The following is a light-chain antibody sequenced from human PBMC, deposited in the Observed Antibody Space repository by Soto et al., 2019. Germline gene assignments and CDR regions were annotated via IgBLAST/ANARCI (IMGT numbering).Light chain of an antibody. J-gene: IGLJ2*01. Sequence: QAVVTQEPSLTVSPGGTVILTCGSSTGAVTSGHYPYWFQQKPGQAPKTLIYDTTNQQSWSPARFSGSLLGGKAALTLSGAQPEDEADYYCLLVYSGTVVFGGGTKLTVL. CDR1: TGAVTSGHY. CDR2: DTT. CDR3: LLVYSGTVV. V-gene: IGLV7-46*01.